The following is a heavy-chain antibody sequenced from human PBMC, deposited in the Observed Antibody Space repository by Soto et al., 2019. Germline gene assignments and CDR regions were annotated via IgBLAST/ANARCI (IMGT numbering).Heavy chain of an antibody. CDR1: GFSLSTSGVG. V-gene: IGHV2-5*02. J-gene: IGHJ4*02. CDR3: ARYSPSLDLDY. CDR2: IYWDDDK. Sequence: QITLKESGPPLVKPTQTLTLTCTFSGFSLSTSGVGVGWIRQPPGKALEWLALIYWDDDKRYSPSLKSRLTITKDTSKNQVVLTMTNMDPVDTATYYCARYSPSLDLDYWGQGTLVTVSS. D-gene: IGHD2-15*01.